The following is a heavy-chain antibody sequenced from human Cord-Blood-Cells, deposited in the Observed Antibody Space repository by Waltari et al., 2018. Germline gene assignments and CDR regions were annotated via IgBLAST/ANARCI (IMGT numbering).Heavy chain of an antibody. CDR1: GYTVTSYG. CDR2: ISAYNGNT. D-gene: IGHD2-21*01. CDR3: ARGVGSDTAMVMGGGDCYDY. V-gene: IGHV1-18*04. J-gene: IGHJ4*02. Sequence: QVQLVQSGAEVKKPGASVKVSCKASGYTVTSYGISWVRQAPGQGLEWMGWISAYNGNTNYAQKLQGRVTMTTDTSTSTAYMELRSLRSDDTAVYYCARGVGSDTAMVMGGGDCYDYWGQGTLVTVSS.